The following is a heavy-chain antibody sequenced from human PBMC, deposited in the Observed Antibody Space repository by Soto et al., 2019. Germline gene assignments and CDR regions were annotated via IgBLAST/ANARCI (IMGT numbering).Heavy chain of an antibody. J-gene: IGHJ6*02. D-gene: IGHD3-22*01. CDR2: IYYSGST. CDR3: ARASGFYGMDV. Sequence: SETLSLTCTVSGGSISSSSYYWGWIRQPPGKGLEWIGSIYYSGSTYYDPSLKSRVTISVDTSKNQFSLKLSSVTAADTAVYYCARASGFYGMDVWGQGXTVTVSS. CDR1: GGSISSSSYY. V-gene: IGHV4-39*01.